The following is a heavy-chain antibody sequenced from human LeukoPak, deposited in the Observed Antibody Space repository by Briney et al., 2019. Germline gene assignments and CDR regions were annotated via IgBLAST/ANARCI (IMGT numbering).Heavy chain of an antibody. Sequence: GGSLRLSCAASGFTFSSYGMHWVRQAPGKGLEWVAVISYDGSNKYYADSVKGRFTISRDNSKNTLYLQMNSLRAEDTAVYYCAKGTYYYDSSGYYLDAFDIWAKGQWSPSLQ. CDR1: GFTFSSYG. J-gene: IGHJ3*02. V-gene: IGHV3-30*18. D-gene: IGHD3-22*01. CDR2: ISYDGSNK. CDR3: AKGTYYYDSSGYYLDAFDI.